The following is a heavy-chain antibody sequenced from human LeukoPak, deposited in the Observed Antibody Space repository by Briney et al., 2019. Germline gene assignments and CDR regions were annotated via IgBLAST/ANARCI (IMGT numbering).Heavy chain of an antibody. Sequence: SQTLSLTCTVPGGSISSGGYYWSWIRQHPGKGLEWIGYIYYSGSTYYNPSLKSRVTISVDTSKNQFSLKLSSVTAADTAVYYCARESSGYDSGAFDIWGQGTMVTVSS. D-gene: IGHD5-12*01. J-gene: IGHJ3*02. CDR1: GGSISSGGYY. V-gene: IGHV4-31*03. CDR3: ARESSGYDSGAFDI. CDR2: IYYSGST.